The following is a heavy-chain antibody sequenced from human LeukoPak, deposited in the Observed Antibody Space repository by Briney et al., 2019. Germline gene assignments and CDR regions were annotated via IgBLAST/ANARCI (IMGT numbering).Heavy chain of an antibody. J-gene: IGHJ4*02. CDR2: INHSGST. V-gene: IGHV4-34*01. CDR3: ARAGDTAMASGYFDY. Sequence: SETLSLTCAVYGGSFSGYYWSWIRQPPGKGLEWIGEINHSGSTNYNPSLKSRVTISVDTSKNQFSLKVSSVTAADTAVYYCARAGDTAMASGYFDYWGQGTLVTVSS. CDR1: GGSFSGYY. D-gene: IGHD5-18*01.